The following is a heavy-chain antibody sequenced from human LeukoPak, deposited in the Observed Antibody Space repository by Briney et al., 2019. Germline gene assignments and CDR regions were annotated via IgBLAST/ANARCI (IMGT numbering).Heavy chain of an antibody. D-gene: IGHD6-13*01. CDR1: GGSFSGYY. Sequence: PSETLSLTCAVYGGSFSGYYWSWIRQPPGKGLEWIGEINHSGSTNYNPSLKSRVTISVDTSKNQFSLKLSSVTAADTAVYYCASVYSQQLVRGWFDPWGQGTLVTVSS. CDR2: INHSGST. CDR3: ASVYSQQLVRGWFDP. V-gene: IGHV4-34*01. J-gene: IGHJ5*02.